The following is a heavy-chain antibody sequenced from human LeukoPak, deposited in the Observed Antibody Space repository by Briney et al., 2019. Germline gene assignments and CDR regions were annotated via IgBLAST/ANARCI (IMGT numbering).Heavy chain of an antibody. Sequence: PGGSLRLSCVVSGFTFSTYAMSWVRQAPGKGLEWVAFISGSGRNTYYADSVKGRFTISRDSFRNTLSLQMNSLRPDDTAIYYCAKDEGVVLSTSFDFGYWGQGTLVAVSS. D-gene: IGHD3-10*01. CDR1: GFTFSTYA. CDR3: AKDEGVVLSTSFDFGY. V-gene: IGHV3-23*01. J-gene: IGHJ4*02. CDR2: ISGSGRNT.